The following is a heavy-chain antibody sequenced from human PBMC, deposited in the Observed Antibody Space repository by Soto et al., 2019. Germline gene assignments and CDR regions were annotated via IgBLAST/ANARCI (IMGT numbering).Heavy chain of an antibody. J-gene: IGHJ6*02. Sequence: EVQLVESGGGLVQPGRSLRLSCIASGFTFGDYAMSWVRQAPGKGLEWVGFIRSKAYDGTTEYAASVKGRFTISRDDSKSIAYLQMNSLKTEDTAVYYCTRDPSAAGIYYYYGMDVWGQGTTVTVSS. CDR2: IRSKAYDGTT. CDR3: TRDPSAAGIYYYYGMDV. D-gene: IGHD6-13*01. CDR1: GFTFGDYA. V-gene: IGHV3-49*04.